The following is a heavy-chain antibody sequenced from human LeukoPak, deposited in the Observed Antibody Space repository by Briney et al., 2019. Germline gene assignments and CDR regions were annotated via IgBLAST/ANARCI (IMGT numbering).Heavy chain of an antibody. CDR3: ARHIEGWSSSGWPYYFDY. V-gene: IGHV4-59*08. J-gene: IGHJ4*02. D-gene: IGHD6-19*01. CDR1: GGSISSYY. Sequence: PSETLSLTCTVSGGSISSYYWSWLRQPPGKGLEWLGYIYYSGSTNYNPSLKSRVTISVDTSKNQFSLKLSSVTAADTAVYYCARHIEGWSSSGWPYYFDYWGQGTLVTVSS. CDR2: IYYSGST.